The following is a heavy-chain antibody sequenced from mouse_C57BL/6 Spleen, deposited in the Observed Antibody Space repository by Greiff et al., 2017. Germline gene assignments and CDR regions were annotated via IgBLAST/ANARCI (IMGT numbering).Heavy chain of an antibody. CDR2: IDPSDSYT. D-gene: IGHD2-5*01. CDR1: GYTFTSYW. J-gene: IGHJ2*01. Sequence: QVHVKQPGAELVMPGASVKLSCKASGYTFTSYWMHWVKQRPGQGLEWIGEIDPSDSYTNYNQKFKGKSTLTVDKSSSTAYMQLSSLTSEDSAVYYCARWGYSNYVGYWGQGTTLTVSS. V-gene: IGHV1-69*01. CDR3: ARWGYSNYVGY.